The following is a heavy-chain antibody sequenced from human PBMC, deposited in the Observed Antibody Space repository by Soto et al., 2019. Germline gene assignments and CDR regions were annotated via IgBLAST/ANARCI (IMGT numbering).Heavy chain of an antibody. Sequence: PGGSLRLSCAASGFTFSSYWMHWVRQAPGKGLVWVSRINSDGSSTSYADSVKGRFTISRDNAKNTLYLQMNSLRAEDTAVYYCARGKRIGNWFDPWGQGTLVTLSS. CDR2: INSDGSST. J-gene: IGHJ5*02. CDR1: GFTFSSYW. V-gene: IGHV3-74*01. CDR3: ARGKRIGNWFDP. D-gene: IGHD2-21*01.